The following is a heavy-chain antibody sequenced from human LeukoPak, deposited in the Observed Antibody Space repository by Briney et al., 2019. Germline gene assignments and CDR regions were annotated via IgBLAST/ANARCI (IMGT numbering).Heavy chain of an antibody. CDR2: IRQDGSEK. CDR3: ARDGTAAGLYFDL. CDR1: GFTFTDYW. V-gene: IGHV3-7*01. Sequence: PGRSLRLSCEVSGFTFTDYWMNWVRQAPGKGPEWVASIRQDGSEKTYVDSVKGRFTISRDNTKNSLSLQLNGLRVEDTAVYYCARDGTAAGLYFDLWGQGTLVTVSS. D-gene: IGHD6-13*01. J-gene: IGHJ4*01.